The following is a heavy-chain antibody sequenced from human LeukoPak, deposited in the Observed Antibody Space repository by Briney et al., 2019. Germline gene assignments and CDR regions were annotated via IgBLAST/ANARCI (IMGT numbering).Heavy chain of an antibody. Sequence: GGSLRLSCAASGFTFSSYAMSWFRQAPGKGLEWVSAISCSGGSTYYADSVKGRFTIPRDNSKNTLYLQMNSLRAEDTAVYYCANGAAAGQFDPWGQGTLVTVSS. V-gene: IGHV3-23*01. J-gene: IGHJ5*02. CDR3: ANGAAAGQFDP. D-gene: IGHD6-13*01. CDR2: ISCSGGST. CDR1: GFTFSSYA.